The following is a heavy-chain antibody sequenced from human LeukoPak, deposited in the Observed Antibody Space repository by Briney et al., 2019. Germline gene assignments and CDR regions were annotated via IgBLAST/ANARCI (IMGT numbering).Heavy chain of an antibody. Sequence: GGSLRLSCAASGFTFSSYGMHWVRRAPGKGLEWVAVISYDGSNKYYADSVKGRFTISRDNSKNTLYLQMNSLRPEDTAVYYCAKEGIAVAVPFYFDCWGQGTLVTVSS. J-gene: IGHJ4*02. CDR1: GFTFSSYG. CDR3: AKEGIAVAVPFYFDC. D-gene: IGHD6-19*01. CDR2: ISYDGSNK. V-gene: IGHV3-30*18.